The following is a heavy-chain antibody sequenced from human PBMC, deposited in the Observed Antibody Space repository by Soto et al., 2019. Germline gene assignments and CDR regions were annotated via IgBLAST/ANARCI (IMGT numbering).Heavy chain of an antibody. CDR2: ISYDGSNK. Sequence: PGGSLRLSCAASGFTFSSYAMHWVRQAPGKGLEWVAVISYDGSNKYYADSVKGRFTISRDNSKNSLYLQMNSLRAEDTAVYYCARDKVELRTYYGMDVWGQGTTVTVSS. V-gene: IGHV3-30-3*01. CDR3: ARDKVELRTYYGMDV. D-gene: IGHD1-7*01. J-gene: IGHJ6*02. CDR1: GFTFSSYA.